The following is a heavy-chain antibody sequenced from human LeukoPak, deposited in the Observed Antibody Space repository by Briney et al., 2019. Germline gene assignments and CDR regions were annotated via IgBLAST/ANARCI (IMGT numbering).Heavy chain of an antibody. CDR2: IDHSGST. CDR1: GGSFSDYY. J-gene: IGHJ5*02. CDR3: ARDYDILTGYAWFDP. D-gene: IGHD3-9*01. V-gene: IGHV4-34*01. Sequence: SETLSLTCAVYGGSFSDYYWSWIRQPPGKGLDWIGEIDHSGSTNYNPSLKSRATISVDTSKNQFSLKLSSVTAADTAVYYCARDYDILTGYAWFDPWGQGTLVTVSS.